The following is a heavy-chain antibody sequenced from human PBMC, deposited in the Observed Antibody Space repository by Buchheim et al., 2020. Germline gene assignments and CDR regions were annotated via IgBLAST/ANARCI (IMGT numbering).Heavy chain of an antibody. CDR2: ITGSGDRA. CDR1: GFSLRDYV. Sequence: EVQLLESGGGLEQPGGSVRLSCAASGFSLRDYVMNWVRQPPGKGLEWVSGITGSGDRAYYADSVKGRFTISRDNSKNTLFLQMNSLRAEDTAVYYCVAEDPNLDKFDYWGLGAL. CDR3: VAEDPNLDKFDY. D-gene: IGHD6-19*01. V-gene: IGHV3-23*01. J-gene: IGHJ4*02.